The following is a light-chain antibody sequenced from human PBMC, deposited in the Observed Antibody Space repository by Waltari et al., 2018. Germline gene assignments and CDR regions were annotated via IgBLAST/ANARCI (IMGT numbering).Light chain of an antibody. CDR2: KDS. CDR3: QSGDSSGVGV. J-gene: IGLJ3*02. V-gene: IGLV3-25*03. CDR1: ALPTPY. Sequence: SYELTQPPSVSVSPGQTARITCSGDALPTPYAHWYQQKPGQVPVLLIYKDSERPSGIPERFSGSSSGTTVTLTISGVQAEDEADYYCQSGDSSGVGVFGGGTKLTVL.